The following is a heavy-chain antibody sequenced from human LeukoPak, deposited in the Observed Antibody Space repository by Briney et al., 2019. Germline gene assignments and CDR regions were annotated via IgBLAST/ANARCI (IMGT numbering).Heavy chain of an antibody. Sequence: GGSLRLSCAASGFTFSSYAMSWVRQAPGKGLEWVSAISGSGGSTYYARSVKGRFTISRDNSKNTLYLQMNSLRAEDTAIYYCAKYSRCDYVGQIDYWGQGTLVTVSS. D-gene: IGHD4-17*01. CDR3: AKYSRCDYVGQIDY. CDR1: GFTFSSYA. CDR2: ISGSGGST. V-gene: IGHV3-23*01. J-gene: IGHJ4*02.